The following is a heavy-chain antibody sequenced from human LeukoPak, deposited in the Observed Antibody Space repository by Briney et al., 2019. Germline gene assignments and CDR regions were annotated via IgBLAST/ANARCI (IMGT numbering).Heavy chain of an antibody. CDR3: AVRNRSSWSPPDF. V-gene: IGHV1-18*01. J-gene: IGHJ4*02. D-gene: IGHD6-13*01. CDR2: ISAYNGDT. CDR1: GYTFTNYG. Sequence: ASVKVSYKASGYTFTNYGISWVRQAPGQGLEWMGWISAYNGDTNYAQKLQGRVTMTTDTSTSTAYMELRSLRSDDTAVYYCAVRNRSSWSPPDFWGQGTLVTVSS.